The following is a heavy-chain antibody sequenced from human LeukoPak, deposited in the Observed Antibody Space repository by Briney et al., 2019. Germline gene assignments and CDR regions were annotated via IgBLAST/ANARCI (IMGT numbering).Heavy chain of an antibody. CDR3: ARQDILTGFDAFDI. D-gene: IGHD3-9*01. CDR2: IYTSGST. Sequence: PSETLSLTCTVSYGSISDHSWNWIRQPAGKGMEWLGRIYTSGSTNYSPSLKSRVTISIDTSKNQFSLKLSSVTAADTAVYYCARQDILTGFDAFDIWGQGTMVSVSS. CDR1: YGSISDHS. V-gene: IGHV4-4*07. J-gene: IGHJ3*02.